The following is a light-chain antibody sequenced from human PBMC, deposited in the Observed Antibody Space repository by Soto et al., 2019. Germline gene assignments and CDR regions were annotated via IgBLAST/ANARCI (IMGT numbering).Light chain of an antibody. J-gene: IGKJ4*01. CDR2: DAS. CDR1: QSVSRW. CDR3: QQYNSYLNT. V-gene: IGKV1-5*01. Sequence: DIQMTQSPSTLSAFVGDRVIITCRASQSVSRWLVWYQQKPGRAPKLLIYDASSLESGVPSRFSGSGSGTEFTLTISSLQPDDFGTYYCQQYNSYLNTFGGGTKVEIK.